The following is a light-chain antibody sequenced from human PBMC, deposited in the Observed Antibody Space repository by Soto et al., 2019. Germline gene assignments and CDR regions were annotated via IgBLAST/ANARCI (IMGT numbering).Light chain of an antibody. CDR1: SSNIGRDT. CDR2: NDD. J-gene: IGLJ7*01. CDR3: GTWDSSLSAAV. Sequence: QSVLTQPPSVSGTPGLRVTISCSGGSSNIGRDTVNWYQQLPGTAPKLLMFNDDQRPSGIPDRFSGSKSGTSATLGITGLQTGDEADYYCGTWDSSLSAAVFGGGTQLTVL. V-gene: IGLV1-51*01.